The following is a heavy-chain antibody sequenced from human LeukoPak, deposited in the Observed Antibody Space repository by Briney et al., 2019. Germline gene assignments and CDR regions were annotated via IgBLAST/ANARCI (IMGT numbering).Heavy chain of an antibody. CDR2: IIPIFGTA. CDR3: ARFTSGTMVRGVISDDY. Sequence: SVKVSCKASGYTFTSYAIHWVRQAPGQGLEWMGGIIPIFGTANYAQKFQGRVTITADESTSTAYMELSSLRSEDTAVYYCARFTSGTMVRGVISDDYWGQGTLVTVSS. J-gene: IGHJ4*02. CDR1: GYTFTSYA. D-gene: IGHD3-10*01. V-gene: IGHV1-69*13.